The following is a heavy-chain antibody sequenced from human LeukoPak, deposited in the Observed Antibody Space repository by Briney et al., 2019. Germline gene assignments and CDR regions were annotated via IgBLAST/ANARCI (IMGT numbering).Heavy chain of an antibody. CDR1: GYTFTGYY. CDR2: INPNSGGT. D-gene: IGHD2-2*01. CDR3: ARENPLVLVPAAIGDFDY. V-gene: IGHV1-2*02. J-gene: IGHJ4*02. Sequence: ASVKVSCKASGYTFTGYYMHWVRQAPGQGLEWMGWINPNSGGTNYAQKFQGRVTMTRDTSISTAYMELSRLRSDDTAVYYCARENPLVLVPAAIGDFDYWGQGTLVTVSS.